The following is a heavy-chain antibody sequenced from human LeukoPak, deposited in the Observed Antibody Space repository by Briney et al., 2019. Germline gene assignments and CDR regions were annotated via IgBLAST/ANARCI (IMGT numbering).Heavy chain of an antibody. CDR1: GGSFSGYY. CDR2: ISHSGST. Sequence: SETLSLTCAVYGGSFSGYYWSWIRQPPGKGLEWIGEISHSGSTNYNPSLKSRVTISVDTSKNQFSLKLSSVTAADTAVYYCARAPSYYYGSGSYFYYYGMDVWGQGTTVTVSS. J-gene: IGHJ6*02. CDR3: ARAPSYYYGSGSYFYYYGMDV. D-gene: IGHD3-10*01. V-gene: IGHV4-34*01.